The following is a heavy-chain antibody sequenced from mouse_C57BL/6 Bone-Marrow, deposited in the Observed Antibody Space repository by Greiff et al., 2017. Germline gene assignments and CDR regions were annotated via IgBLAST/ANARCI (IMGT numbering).Heavy chain of an antibody. D-gene: IGHD1-1*01. CDR3: ARHYGSSYDY. Sequence: QVQLKQPGAELVKPGASVQMSCKASGYTFTSYWLTWLKQRPGHGLEWIGDIYPGSGSTNYNEKFKSKATLTVDTSSSTAYMQLSSLTSEDSAVYYCARHYGSSYDYWGQGTTLTVSS. CDR2: IYPGSGST. CDR1: GYTFTSYW. V-gene: IGHV1-55*01. J-gene: IGHJ2*01.